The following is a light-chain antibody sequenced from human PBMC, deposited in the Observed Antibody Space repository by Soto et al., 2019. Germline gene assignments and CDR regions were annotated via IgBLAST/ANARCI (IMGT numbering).Light chain of an antibody. V-gene: IGLV1-40*01. Sequence: QSALTQPPSVSGAPGQRVTISCTGRSSNIGAGYDVHWYQQLPGTAPKLLIYGNINRPSGVPDRFSGSKSDTSASLAITGLQAEDEADYYCQSYDSSLSVVFGGGTKLTVL. J-gene: IGLJ3*02. CDR1: SSNIGAGYD. CDR3: QSYDSSLSVV. CDR2: GNI.